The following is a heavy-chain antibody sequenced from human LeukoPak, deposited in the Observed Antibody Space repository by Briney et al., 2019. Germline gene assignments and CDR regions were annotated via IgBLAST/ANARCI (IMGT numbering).Heavy chain of an antibody. D-gene: IGHD5-18*01. V-gene: IGHV3-11*04. CDR3: ARDGDTAMVTGRFDY. Sequence: GGSLRLSCAASGFTFSDYYMSWIRQAPGKGLEWVSYISSGGSNRYYADSVKGRFTISRDNAKNVLYLQVSSLRAEDTAVYYCARDGDTAMVTGRFDYWGQGTLVTVSS. CDR2: ISSGGSNR. CDR1: GFTFSDYY. J-gene: IGHJ4*02.